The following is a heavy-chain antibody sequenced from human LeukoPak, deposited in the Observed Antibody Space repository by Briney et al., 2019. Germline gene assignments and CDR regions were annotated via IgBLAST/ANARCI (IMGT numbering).Heavy chain of an antibody. Sequence: GGLRLSCAASGFTFSSYAMSWVRQAPGKGLEWVSAISGSGGSTYYADSVKGRFTISRDNSKNTLYLQMNSLRAEDTAVYYCAKDGGLRFLEWSNLPPDYWGQGTLVTVSS. D-gene: IGHD3-3*01. V-gene: IGHV3-23*01. CDR3: AKDGGLRFLEWSNLPPDY. CDR2: ISGSGGST. J-gene: IGHJ4*02. CDR1: GFTFSSYA.